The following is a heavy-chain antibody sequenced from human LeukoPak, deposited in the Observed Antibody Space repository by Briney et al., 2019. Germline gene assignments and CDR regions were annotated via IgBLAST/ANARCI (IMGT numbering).Heavy chain of an antibody. D-gene: IGHD3-9*01. CDR1: GGTFTSYG. V-gene: IGHV1-18*01. CDR2: ISAYNGNT. Sequence: ASVKVSCKASGGTFTSYGISWVRQAPGQGLEWMGWISAYNGNTNYAQKLQGRVTMTTDTSTSTAYMELRSLRSDDTAVYYCARVVSYDILTGHYGMDVWGQGTTVTVSS. J-gene: IGHJ6*02. CDR3: ARVVSYDILTGHYGMDV.